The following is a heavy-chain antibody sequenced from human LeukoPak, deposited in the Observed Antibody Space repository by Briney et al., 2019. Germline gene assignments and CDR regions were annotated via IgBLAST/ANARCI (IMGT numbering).Heavy chain of an antibody. V-gene: IGHV1-8*01. CDR3: TRGSLSGSSRDY. D-gene: IGHD1-26*01. CDR2: MNPNTGET. J-gene: IGHJ4*02. CDR1: GYTFTGYD. Sequence: ASVRVSCKASGYTFTGYDINWVRQATGQGLEWMGWMNPNTGETGYAQKFQGRVTMTRNSSIDPAYMELSGLRSEDTAVYYCTRGSLSGSSRDYWGQGTLLTVSS.